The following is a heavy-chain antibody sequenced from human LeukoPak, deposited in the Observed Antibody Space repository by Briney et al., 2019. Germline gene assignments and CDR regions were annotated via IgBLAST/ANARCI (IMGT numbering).Heavy chain of an antibody. CDR3: ARGEDTVVVTGGYNWFDP. CDR1: GFTFSSYT. Sequence: PGGSLRLSCAASGFTFSSYTMNWVRQAPGRGLEWVACISTTSSYIYYADSVKGRFTISRDNAENSLYLQMNSLRAEDTAVYYCARGEDTVVVTGGYNWFDPWGQGTLVTVSS. CDR2: ISTTSSYI. V-gene: IGHV3-21*01. J-gene: IGHJ5*02. D-gene: IGHD5-18*01.